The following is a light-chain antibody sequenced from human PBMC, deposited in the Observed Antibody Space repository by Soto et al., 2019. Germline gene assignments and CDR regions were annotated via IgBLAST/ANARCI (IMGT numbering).Light chain of an antibody. V-gene: IGKV3-20*01. Sequence: EIVLTQSPGTLSLSPGERATLSCRASQSVSSSYLAWYQQKPGQAPRLLIYGASSSATGIPDRFSGSGSGTDFTLTISSPEPEDFSVYYCQQYGSSPQTFGQGTKVEIK. CDR1: QSVSSSY. J-gene: IGKJ1*01. CDR3: QQYGSSPQT. CDR2: GAS.